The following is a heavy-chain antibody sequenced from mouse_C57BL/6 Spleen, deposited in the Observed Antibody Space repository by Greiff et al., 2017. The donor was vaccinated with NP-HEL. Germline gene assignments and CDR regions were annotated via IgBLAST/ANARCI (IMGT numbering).Heavy chain of an antibody. D-gene: IGHD4-1*01. CDR3: ARAMGNWDYFDY. CDR1: GFTFSSYA. Sequence: EVKVVESGGGLVKPGGSLKLSCAASGFTFSSYAMSWVRQTPEKRLEWVATISDGGSYTYYPDNVKGRFTISRDNAKNNLYLQMSHLKSEDTAMYYCARAMGNWDYFDYWGQGTTLTVSS. V-gene: IGHV5-4*03. J-gene: IGHJ2*01. CDR2: ISDGGSYT.